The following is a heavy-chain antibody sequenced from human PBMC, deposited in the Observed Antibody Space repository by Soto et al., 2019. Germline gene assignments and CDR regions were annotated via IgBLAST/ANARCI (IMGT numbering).Heavy chain of an antibody. Sequence: EVQLVESGGGLVQPGGSLRLSCAASGFTFSSYSMNWVRQAPGKGLEWVAYISSSSSTIYYADSVKGRFTISIDNAKNSLYLQKYCPRDEDTAVYYSAREGSTLNWSDPWGQGTLVTASS. CDR2: ISSSSSTI. CDR1: GFTFSSYS. V-gene: IGHV3-48*02. J-gene: IGHJ5*02. CDR3: AREGSTLNWSDP.